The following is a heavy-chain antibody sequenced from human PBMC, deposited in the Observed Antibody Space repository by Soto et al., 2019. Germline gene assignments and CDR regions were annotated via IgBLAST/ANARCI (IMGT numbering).Heavy chain of an antibody. CDR1: GGSITSGPYY. CDR2: IYYTGTT. CDR3: ARDLDGPSDY. J-gene: IGHJ4*02. D-gene: IGHD3-3*01. V-gene: IGHV4-61*01. Sequence: SETLSLTCTVSGGSITSGPYYWSWIRQPPGKGLEFIGNIYYTGTTKYHPSLKSRLAMSVETSKNQFSLRLTSVTAADTAVYWCARDLDGPSDYWGQATLVT.